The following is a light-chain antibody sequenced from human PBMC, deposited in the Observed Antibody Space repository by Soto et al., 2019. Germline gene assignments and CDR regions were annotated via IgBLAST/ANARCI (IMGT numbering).Light chain of an antibody. CDR1: QSVSTY. V-gene: IGKV3-11*01. Sequence: EIVLTQSPGTLSLSPGESATLSCRASQSVSTYVAWYQQRRGQAPRLLIYSASKRATGIPARFRGGGSGTDFTLTISSLETEHSAFYFCHHRRDWPHTFGKGTTLEIK. CDR2: SAS. CDR3: HHRRDWPHT. J-gene: IGKJ2*01.